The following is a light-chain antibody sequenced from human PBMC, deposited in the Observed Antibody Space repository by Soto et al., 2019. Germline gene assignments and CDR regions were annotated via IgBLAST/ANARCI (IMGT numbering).Light chain of an antibody. CDR1: QSISSW. Sequence: DIQMTQSPSTLSASVGDSVTITCRASQSISSWLAWYQQKPGKAPKLLIYDASSLESGVPSRFGGSGSGTEFTLTISSLQPDDFATYYCQQYNSYPLTFGGGTKVDIK. J-gene: IGKJ4*01. V-gene: IGKV1-5*01. CDR2: DAS. CDR3: QQYNSYPLT.